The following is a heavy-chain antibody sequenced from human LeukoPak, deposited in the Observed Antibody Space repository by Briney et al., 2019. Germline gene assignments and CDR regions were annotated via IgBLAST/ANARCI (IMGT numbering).Heavy chain of an antibody. D-gene: IGHD4-17*01. Sequence: SVKVSCKASGGTFSSYAISWVRQAPGQGLEWMGGIIPIFGTANYAQKFQGRVTITADETTSTAYMELSSLRSEDTAVYYCARDRDDYGDYGSPFDYWGQGTLVTVSS. J-gene: IGHJ4*02. CDR2: IIPIFGTA. V-gene: IGHV1-69*13. CDR3: ARDRDDYGDYGSPFDY. CDR1: GGTFSSYA.